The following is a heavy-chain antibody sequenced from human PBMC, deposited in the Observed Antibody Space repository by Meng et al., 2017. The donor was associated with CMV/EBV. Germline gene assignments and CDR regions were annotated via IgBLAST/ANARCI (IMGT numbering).Heavy chain of an antibody. CDR2: IKQDGSEK. CDR1: GFTFSSYW. Sequence: GESLKISCAAPGFTFSSYWMSWVRQAPGKGLEWVANIKQDGSEKYYVDSVKGRFTISRDNSKNTLYLQMNSLRAEDTAVYYCAKRLDSSSFYYYGMDVWGQGTTVTVSS. CDR3: AKRLDSSSFYYYGMDV. J-gene: IGHJ6*02. D-gene: IGHD6-6*01. V-gene: IGHV3-7*03.